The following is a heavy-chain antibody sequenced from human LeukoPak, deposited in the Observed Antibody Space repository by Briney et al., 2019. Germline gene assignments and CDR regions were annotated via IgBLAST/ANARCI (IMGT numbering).Heavy chain of an antibody. CDR1: GYTFTGYY. Sequence: ASVKVSCKASGYTFTGYYMHWVRQAPGQGLEWMGWINPNSGGTNYAQKFQGRVTMIRDTSISTAYMELSRLRSDDTAVYYCARDSGSYLYYFDYWGQGTLVTVSS. D-gene: IGHD1-26*01. CDR2: INPNSGGT. V-gene: IGHV1-2*02. CDR3: ARDSGSYLYYFDY. J-gene: IGHJ4*02.